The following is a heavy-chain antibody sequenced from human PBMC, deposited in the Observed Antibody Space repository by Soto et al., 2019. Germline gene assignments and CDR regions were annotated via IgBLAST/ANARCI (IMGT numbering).Heavy chain of an antibody. V-gene: IGHV1-18*01. CDR3: ASIPVAVAGSRWFDP. J-gene: IGHJ5*02. D-gene: IGHD6-19*01. CDR2: ISAYNGNT. CDR1: GYTFTSYG. Sequence: QVQLVQSGAEVKKPGASVKVSCKASGYTFTSYGISWVRQAPGQGLEWMGWISAYNGNTNYAQKLQGRVTMTTDTSTSTDYMELRSLRSDATAVYYCASIPVAVAGSRWFDPWGQGTLVTVSS.